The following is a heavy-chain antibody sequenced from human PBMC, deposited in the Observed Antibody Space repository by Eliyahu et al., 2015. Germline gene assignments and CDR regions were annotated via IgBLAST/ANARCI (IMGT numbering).Heavy chain of an antibody. V-gene: IGHV4-59*01. CDR3: ARVPLTYGGSTRGYXDY. CDR2: MYFRGSP. Sequence: QVRLQESGPGRVKPSETLSLTCTVSGDSINDYYWTWIRQTPGEGLEYIGYMYFRGSPHYNPPLKGRVTMSLDTSKNQFFLKLTAVTAADTAVYYCARVPLTYGGSTRGYXDYWGQGALVTVSS. CDR1: GDSINDYY. D-gene: IGHD4-23*01. J-gene: IGHJ4*02.